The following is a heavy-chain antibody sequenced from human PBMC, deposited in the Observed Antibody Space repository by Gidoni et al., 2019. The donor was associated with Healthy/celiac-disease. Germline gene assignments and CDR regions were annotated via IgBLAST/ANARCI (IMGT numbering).Heavy chain of an antibody. V-gene: IGHV3-21*01. CDR3: ARDAIRKYYYGSGRFDY. CDR2: ISSSSSYI. D-gene: IGHD3-10*01. Sequence: EVQLVESGGGLVKPGGSLRLSCEASGLTFSSYRMNWVRQAPGTGLEWVSSISSSSSYIYYADSVKGRFTISRDNAKNSLYLQMNSLRAEDTAVYYCARDAIRKYYYGSGRFDYWGQGTLVTVSS. CDR1: GLTFSSYR. J-gene: IGHJ4*02.